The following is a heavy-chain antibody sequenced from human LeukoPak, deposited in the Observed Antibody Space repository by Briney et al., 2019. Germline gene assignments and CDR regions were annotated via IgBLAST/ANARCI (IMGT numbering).Heavy chain of an antibody. D-gene: IGHD6-19*01. CDR1: GYTFTSYG. CDR3: AREFLLDSSGIFDP. J-gene: IGHJ5*02. Sequence: REASVKVSCKASGYTFTSYGISWVRQAPGQGLEGMGWISAYNGNTNYAQKLQGRVTMTTDTSTSTAYMELRSLRADDTAVYYCAREFLLDSSGIFDPWGQGTLVTVSS. V-gene: IGHV1-18*04. CDR2: ISAYNGNT.